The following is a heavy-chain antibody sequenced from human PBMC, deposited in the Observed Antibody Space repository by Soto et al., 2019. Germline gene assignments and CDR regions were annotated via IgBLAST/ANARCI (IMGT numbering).Heavy chain of an antibody. CDR2: INHSGST. D-gene: IGHD3-22*01. CDR3: ARGVVDYDSSGNYGY. J-gene: IGHJ4*02. Sequence: QVQLQQWGAGLLKPSETLSLTCAVYGGSFSGYYWSWIRQPPGKGLEGIGEINHSGSTNYNPCLKRRVTISVDTSKNQFSLKLSSVTAADTAVYYCARGVVDYDSSGNYGYWGQGTLVTVSS. CDR1: GGSFSGYY. V-gene: IGHV4-34*01.